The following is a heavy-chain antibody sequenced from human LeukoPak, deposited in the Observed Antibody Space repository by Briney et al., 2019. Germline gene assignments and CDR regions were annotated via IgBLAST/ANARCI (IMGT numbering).Heavy chain of an antibody. Sequence: PGGSLRLSCAASGFTFSSYSMNWVRQAPGKGLEWVSSISSSSSYIYYADSVKGRFTISRDNAKNSLYLQMNSLRAEDTAVYYCARILDFWSGRAAHYYYYYGMDVWGQGTTVTVSS. V-gene: IGHV3-21*01. CDR2: ISSSSSYI. CDR1: GFTFSSYS. J-gene: IGHJ6*02. CDR3: ARILDFWSGRAAHYYYYYGMDV. D-gene: IGHD3-3*01.